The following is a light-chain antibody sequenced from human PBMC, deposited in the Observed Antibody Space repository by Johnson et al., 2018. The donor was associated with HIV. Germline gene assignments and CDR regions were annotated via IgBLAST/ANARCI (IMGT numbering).Light chain of an antibody. CDR2: DNN. J-gene: IGLJ1*01. CDR1: SSNIGNND. CDR3: GTWDSSLSTYV. V-gene: IGLV1-51*01. Sequence: QSVLTQPPSVSAAPGQKVTISCSGSSSNIGNNDVSWYQQLPGTAPKLLIYDNNQRPSGIPDRFSVSKSGASATLGITGLQTGDEADYYCGTWDSSLSTYVFGTGTKVTVL.